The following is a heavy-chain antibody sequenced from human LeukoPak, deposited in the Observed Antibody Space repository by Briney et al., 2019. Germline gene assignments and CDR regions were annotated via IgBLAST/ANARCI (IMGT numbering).Heavy chain of an antibody. CDR3: AKDLPPGVVVVAALDY. J-gene: IGHJ4*02. CDR1: GFTFSSYG. V-gene: IGHV3-30*02. Sequence: SGGSLRLSCAASGFTFSSYGMHWVRQAPGKGLEWVAFIRYDGSNKYYADSVKGRFTISRDNSKNTLYLQMNSLRAEDTAVYYCAKDLPPGVVVVAALDYWGQGTLVTVSS. D-gene: IGHD2-15*01. CDR2: IRYDGSNK.